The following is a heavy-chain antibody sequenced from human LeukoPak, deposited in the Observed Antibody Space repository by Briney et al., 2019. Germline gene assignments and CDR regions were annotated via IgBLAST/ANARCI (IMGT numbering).Heavy chain of an antibody. V-gene: IGHV3-74*01. CDR3: AREHLGVAAADY. Sequence: GGSLRLSCAASGFTFSSYWMHWVRQAPGKGLVGVSRINDDGRSTSYADSVKGRFTISRDNAKNSVYLQMNSLRAEDTAVYYCAREHLGVAAADYWGQGTLVTVSS. D-gene: IGHD6-19*01. CDR2: INDDGRST. J-gene: IGHJ4*02. CDR1: GFTFSSYW.